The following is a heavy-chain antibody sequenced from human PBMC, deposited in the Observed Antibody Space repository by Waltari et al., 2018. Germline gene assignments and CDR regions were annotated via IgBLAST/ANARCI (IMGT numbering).Heavy chain of an antibody. J-gene: IGHJ6*02. V-gene: IGHV3-74*01. CDR3: GGGASGGGV. CDR1: GFTFSSDW. CDR2: INIDGSNI. D-gene: IGHD1-26*01. Sequence: EVQLVESGGGLVQPGGSLRLSCAASGFTFSSDWLHWVRQAPGKGLVWVSHINIDGSNINDADAVKGRFTSSRDNAKNTLYLQMNSLRVEDTAVYYCGGGASGGGVCGQGTTVTVSS.